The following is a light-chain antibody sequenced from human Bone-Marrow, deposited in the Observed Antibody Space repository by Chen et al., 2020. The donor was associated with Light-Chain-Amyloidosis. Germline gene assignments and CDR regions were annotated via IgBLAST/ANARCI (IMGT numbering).Light chain of an antibody. V-gene: IGLV3-21*02. CDR3: QVWDRSSDRPV. Sequence: SYVLTPPSSASVAPGQTAPIACGGNNIGSTSVHWYQQTPGQAPLLVVYDDSDRPSGIPERLSGSNSGNTATLTISRVEAGDEADYYCQVWDRSSDRPVFGGGTKLTVL. CDR1: NIGSTS. J-gene: IGLJ3*02. CDR2: DDS.